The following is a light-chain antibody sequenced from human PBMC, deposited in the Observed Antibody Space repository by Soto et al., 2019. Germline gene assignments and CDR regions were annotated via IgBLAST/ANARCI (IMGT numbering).Light chain of an antibody. CDR3: QQLNIDSYPIT. CDR2: AAS. V-gene: IGKV1-9*01. J-gene: IGKJ5*01. Sequence: IQLTQSPSSLSASIGDRVTITCRASQGISSFLACYQQKPGKAPKLLIYAASTLQSGLPSRFSGSGSGTDFTLTLSSLQPEDFATYYCQQLNIDSYPITFGQGTRLEIK. CDR1: QGISSF.